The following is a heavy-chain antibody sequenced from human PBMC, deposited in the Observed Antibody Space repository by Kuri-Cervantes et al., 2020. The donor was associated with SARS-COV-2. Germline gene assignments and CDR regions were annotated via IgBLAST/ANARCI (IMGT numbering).Heavy chain of an antibody. Sequence: SETLSLTCTVSGGSISSYYWSWIRQPPGKGLEWIGYIYYSGSTYYNPSLKSRVTISVDTSKNQFSLKLSSVTAADTAVYYCVRIPPGHITVFGVVIPAAFDVWGQGTMVTVSS. V-gene: IGHV4-59*12. CDR1: GGSISSYY. J-gene: IGHJ3*01. D-gene: IGHD3-3*01. CDR3: VRIPPGHITVFGVVIPAAFDV. CDR2: IYYSGST.